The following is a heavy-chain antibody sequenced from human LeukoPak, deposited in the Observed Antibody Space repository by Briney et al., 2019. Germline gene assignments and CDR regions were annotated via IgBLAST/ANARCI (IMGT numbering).Heavy chain of an antibody. D-gene: IGHD1-26*01. J-gene: IGHJ4*02. Sequence: GGSLRLSCAASGFTFSSYAMHWVRQAPGKGLDYVSAISSNGGSTYYANSVKGRFTIPRDNSKNTLYLQMGSLRAEDMAVYYCARSSGSYIGDVDYWGQGTLVTVSS. CDR2: ISSNGGST. CDR3: ARSSGSYIGDVDY. V-gene: IGHV3-64*01. CDR1: GFTFSSYA.